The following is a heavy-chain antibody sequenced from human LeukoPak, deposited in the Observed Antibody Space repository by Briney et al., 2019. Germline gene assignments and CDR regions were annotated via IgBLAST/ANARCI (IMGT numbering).Heavy chain of an antibody. CDR3: ARDYRYCSSTSCYSHYYYYMDV. CDR1: GYTFTGYY. CDR2: INPNSGGT. D-gene: IGHD2-2*02. Sequence: GASVKVSCKASGYTFTGYYMHWVRQAPGQGLEWMGWINPNSGGTNYAQKSQGRVTMTRDTSISTAYMELSRLRSDDTAVYYCARDYRYCSSTSCYSHYYYYMDVWGKGTTVTVSS. J-gene: IGHJ6*03. V-gene: IGHV1-2*02.